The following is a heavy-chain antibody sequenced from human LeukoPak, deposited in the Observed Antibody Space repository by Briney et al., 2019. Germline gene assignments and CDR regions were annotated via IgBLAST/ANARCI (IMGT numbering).Heavy chain of an antibody. V-gene: IGHV3-21*01. D-gene: IGHD5-18*01. CDR1: GFTFSSYS. Sequence: PGGSLRLSCAASGFTFSSYSMNWVRQAPGKGLEWVSSISSSSSYIYYADSVKGRFTISRDNAKNSLYLQMNSLRAEDTAVYYCARDLRWIQLWGETGWYFDLWGRGTLVTVSS. CDR2: ISSSSSYI. J-gene: IGHJ2*01. CDR3: ARDLRWIQLWGETGWYFDL.